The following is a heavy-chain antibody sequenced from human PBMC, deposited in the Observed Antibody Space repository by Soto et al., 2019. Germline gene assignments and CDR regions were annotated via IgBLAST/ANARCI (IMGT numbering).Heavy chain of an antibody. CDR1: GFTFSNFA. V-gene: IGHV3-64*01. J-gene: IGHJ1*01. CDR2: ISANGDTT. Sequence: GGSLRLSCAASGFTFSNFAMHWLRQAPGKGLECVSVISANGDTTYYANTVKDKFTISRDDSKNTLYLQKNSLRAEDTAVYYCAKDIHSSSWHPRYFQHWGQGTLVTVSS. CDR3: AKDIHSSSWHPRYFQH. D-gene: IGHD6-13*01.